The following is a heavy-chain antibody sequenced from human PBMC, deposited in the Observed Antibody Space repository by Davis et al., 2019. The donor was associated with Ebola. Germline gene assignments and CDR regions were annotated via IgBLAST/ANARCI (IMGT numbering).Heavy chain of an antibody. CDR1: GGSISSYY. Sequence: MPSETLSLTCTVSGGSISSYYWSWIRQPPGKGLEWIGYIYYSGSTNYNPSLKSRVTISVDTSKNQFSLKLSSVTAADTAVYYCARGSVDTAMVRKYYFDYWGQGTLVTVSS. CDR3: ARGSVDTAMVRKYYFDY. CDR2: IYYSGST. D-gene: IGHD5-18*01. V-gene: IGHV4-59*12. J-gene: IGHJ4*02.